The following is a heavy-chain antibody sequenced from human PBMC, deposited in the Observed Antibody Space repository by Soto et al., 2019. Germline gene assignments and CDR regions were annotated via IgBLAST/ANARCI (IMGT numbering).Heavy chain of an antibody. CDR3: AIAGFRGYAFWSGYYWEGYYYGMDV. CDR2: MNPNSGKT. D-gene: IGHD3-3*01. CDR1: GYTFTSYD. V-gene: IGHV1-8*01. Sequence: GASVKVSCNPSGYTFTSYDLNWVRQATGQGLEWMGWMNPNSGKTGYAQKFQGIVAMTRITSISTAYRELSSLRSDRTSVFYGAIAGFRGYAFWSGYYWEGYYYGMDVWGQGTTVTVAS. J-gene: IGHJ6*02.